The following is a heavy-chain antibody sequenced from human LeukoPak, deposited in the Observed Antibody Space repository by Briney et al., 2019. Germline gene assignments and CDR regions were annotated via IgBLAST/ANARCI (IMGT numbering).Heavy chain of an antibody. J-gene: IGHJ4*02. CDR3: AKASPVYYDSSGYSGSGFDY. D-gene: IGHD3-22*01. CDR1: GFTFDDYA. Sequence: GGSLRLSCAASGFTFDDYAMHWVRQAPGKGLEWVSGISWIGGSIGYADSVKGRFTISRDNAKNSLYLQMNSLRAEDTALYYCAKASPVYYDSSGYSGSGFDYWGQGTLVTVSS. V-gene: IGHV3-9*01. CDR2: ISWIGGSI.